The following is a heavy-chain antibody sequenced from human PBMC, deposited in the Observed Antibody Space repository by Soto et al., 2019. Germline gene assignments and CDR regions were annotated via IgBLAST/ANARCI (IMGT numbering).Heavy chain of an antibody. J-gene: IGHJ4*02. V-gene: IGHV2-5*02. D-gene: IGHD5-12*01. CDR2: IYWDDEK. CDR3: APRHEWLTRN. CDR1: GFSLSTSGVG. Sequence: QITLKESGPTLVKPTQTLTLTCTFSGFSLSTSGVGVDWIRQPPGKALEWLALIYWDDEKRYSPTLKNRLTITKDTSKKQVVLTMTNMDPVVTATYYCAPRHEWLTRNWGQGTLVTVTS.